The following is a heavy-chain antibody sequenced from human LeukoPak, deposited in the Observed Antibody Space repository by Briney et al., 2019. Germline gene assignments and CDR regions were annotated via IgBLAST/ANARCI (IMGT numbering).Heavy chain of an antibody. Sequence: GASVTVSCTASGYTFTSYGISWVRQAPGQGLEWMGWISAYNGNTNYAQKLQGRVTMTTDTSTSTAYMELRSLRSDDTAVYYCARDIGNYDSSGYSAPRTVDYWGQGTLVTVSS. J-gene: IGHJ4*02. CDR2: ISAYNGNT. CDR3: ARDIGNYDSSGYSAPRTVDY. V-gene: IGHV1-18*01. CDR1: GYTFTSYG. D-gene: IGHD3-22*01.